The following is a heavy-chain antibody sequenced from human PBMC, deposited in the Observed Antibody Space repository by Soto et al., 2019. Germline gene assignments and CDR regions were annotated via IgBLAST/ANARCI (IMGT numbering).Heavy chain of an antibody. D-gene: IGHD2-8*01. CDR2: IYYSGST. CDR3: AREIRDIVLMVYAISRRNDAFDI. Sequence: SETLSLTCTVSGGSISSSSYYWGWIRQPPGKGLEWIGSIYYSGSTYYNPSLKSRVTISVDTSKNQFSLKLSSVTAADTAVYYCAREIRDIVLMVYAISRRNDAFDIWGQGTMVTVSS. CDR1: GGSISSSSYY. V-gene: IGHV4-39*02. J-gene: IGHJ3*02.